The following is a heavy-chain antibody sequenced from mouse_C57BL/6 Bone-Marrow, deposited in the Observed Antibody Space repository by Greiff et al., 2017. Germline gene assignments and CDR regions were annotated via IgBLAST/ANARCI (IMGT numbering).Heavy chain of an antibody. CDR2: LWTGGGT. CDR3: ARYSNCFDY. Sequence: VKVVESGPGLVAPSQSLSITCTVSGFSLTSYAISWVRQPPGKGLEWLGVLWTGGGTNYNSALKSRLSISKDNSKSQVFLKMNSLQTDDTARYYCARYSNCFDYWGQGTTLTVSS. J-gene: IGHJ2*01. D-gene: IGHD2-5*01. V-gene: IGHV2-9-1*01. CDR1: GFSLTSYA.